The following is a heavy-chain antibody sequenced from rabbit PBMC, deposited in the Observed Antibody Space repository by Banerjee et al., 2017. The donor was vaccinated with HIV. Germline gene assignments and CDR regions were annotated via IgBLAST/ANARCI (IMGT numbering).Heavy chain of an antibody. J-gene: IGHJ6*01. CDR2: MDNGDGTT. CDR1: GFDFSSNA. V-gene: IGHV1S47*01. CDR3: ARNVIGTYEHSL. Sequence: QQQLVESGGGLVKPGASLTLTCKASGFDFSSNAINWVRQAPGKGLEWIAYMDNGDGTTYYASWVIGRFSISKTSSTTVTLQMTRLTAADTATYFCARNVIGTYEHSLWGPGTLVTVS. D-gene: IGHD5-1*01.